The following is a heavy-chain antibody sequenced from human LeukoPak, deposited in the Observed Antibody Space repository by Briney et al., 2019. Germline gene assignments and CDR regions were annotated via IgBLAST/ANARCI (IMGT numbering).Heavy chain of an antibody. V-gene: IGHV1-18*01. CDR1: GYTFTSYG. CDR3: ARSKQYQLLYYFDY. J-gene: IGHJ4*02. D-gene: IGHD2-2*01. CDR2: ISAYNGNT. Sequence: ASVKVSCKASGYTFTSYGISWVRQAPGQGLEWMGWISAYNGNTNYAQKLQGRVTMTTDTSTSTAYMELRSLRSDATAVYYCARSKQYQLLYYFDYWGQGTLVTVSS.